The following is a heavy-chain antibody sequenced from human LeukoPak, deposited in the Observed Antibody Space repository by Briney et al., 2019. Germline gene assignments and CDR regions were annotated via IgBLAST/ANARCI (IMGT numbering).Heavy chain of an antibody. CDR3: ARRNDFTAVAGTYFDY. J-gene: IGHJ4*02. CDR2: IYTSGST. D-gene: IGHD6-19*01. V-gene: IGHV4-61*02. Sequence: SQTLSLTCTVSGGSISSGSYYWSWIRQPAGKGLEWIGRIYTSGSTNYNPSLKSRVTISVDTSKNQFSLKLSSVTAADTAVYYCARRNDFTAVAGTYFDYWGQGTLVTVSS. CDR1: GGSISSGSYY.